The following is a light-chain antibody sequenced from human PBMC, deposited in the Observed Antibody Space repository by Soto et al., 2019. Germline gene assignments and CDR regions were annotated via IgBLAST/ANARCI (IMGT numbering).Light chain of an antibody. Sequence: EIVLTQSPGTLSLSPGERATLSCRASQSVRNSYLAWYQQKPGQAPRLLIYDASSRATGIPDRFSGSGSGTDFTLTISRLEPEDFAVYSCQQYGSSPFTFGPGTKVDIK. V-gene: IGKV3-20*01. CDR3: QQYGSSPFT. J-gene: IGKJ3*01. CDR2: DAS. CDR1: QSVRNSY.